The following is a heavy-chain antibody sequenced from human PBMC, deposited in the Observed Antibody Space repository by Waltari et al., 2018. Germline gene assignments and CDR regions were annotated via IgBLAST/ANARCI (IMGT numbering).Heavy chain of an antibody. CDR1: GFIFRASS. CDR2: ISGSSSHI. J-gene: IGHJ4*02. D-gene: IGHD2-15*01. CDR3: ARDGLRGQYCSGGSCYSQFDY. Sequence: EVQLVESGGGLVKPGGSLRLSCAASGFIFRASSMNWVRPAPGKGLEWVSSISGSSSHIYYADSVKGRFTISRDNAKNSLYLQMNSLRAEDTAVYYCARDGLRGQYCSGGSCYSQFDYWGQGTLVTVSS. V-gene: IGHV3-21*02.